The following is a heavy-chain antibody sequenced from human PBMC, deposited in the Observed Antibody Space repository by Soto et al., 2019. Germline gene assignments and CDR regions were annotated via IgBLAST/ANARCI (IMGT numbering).Heavy chain of an antibody. V-gene: IGHV4-30-2*01. J-gene: IGHJ5*02. CDR3: ARGWWFDP. CDR2: IYHSGST. CDR1: GGSISSGGYS. Sequence: PSETLSLTCAVSGGSISSGGYSWSWIRQPPGKGLEWIGYIYHSGSTYYNPSLKSRVTISVDRSKNQFSLKLSSVTAADTAVYYCARGWWFDPWGQGTLVTVS.